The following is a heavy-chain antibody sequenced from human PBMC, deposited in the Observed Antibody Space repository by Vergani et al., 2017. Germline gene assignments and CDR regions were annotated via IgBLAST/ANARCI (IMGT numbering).Heavy chain of an antibody. J-gene: IGHJ5*02. D-gene: IGHD3-22*01. V-gene: IGHV1-69*08. Sequence: QVQLVQSGAEVKKPGSSVKVSCKASGGTFSSYTISWVRQAPGQGLEWMGRIIPIFGTANYAQKFQGRVTMTRDTSISTAYMELSRLRSDDTAVYYCARQSGYYGEHNLGGGGFDPWGQGTLVTVSS. CDR1: GGTFSSYT. CDR2: IIPIFGTA. CDR3: ARQSGYYGEHNLGGGGFDP.